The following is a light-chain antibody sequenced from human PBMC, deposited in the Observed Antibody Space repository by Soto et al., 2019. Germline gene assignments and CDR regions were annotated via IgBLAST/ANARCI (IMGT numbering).Light chain of an antibody. V-gene: IGLV2-23*01. CDR3: CSYAGSTTYV. CDR1: SGDVGTYNL. J-gene: IGLJ1*01. CDR2: EGS. Sequence: QSFLTQPASVSGSPGQSITISCSGTSGDVGTYNLVSWYQHHPGKAPKLMIYEGSKRPSGVSNRFSGSTSGNTASLTISGLQAEDEADYYCCSYAGSTTYVFGTGTKVTVL.